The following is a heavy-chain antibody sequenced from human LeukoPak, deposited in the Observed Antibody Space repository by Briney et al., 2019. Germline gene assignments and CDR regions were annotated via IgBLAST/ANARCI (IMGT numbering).Heavy chain of an antibody. J-gene: IGHJ4*02. CDR1: GGSISSGGYY. CDR3: ARAVSLGTIFGVVISPYYFDY. D-gene: IGHD3-3*01. CDR2: IYYSGST. V-gene: IGHV4-31*03. Sequence: SETLSLTCTVSGGSISSGGYYWSWIRQHPGKGLEWIGYIYYSGSTYYNPSLKSRVTISVDTSKNQFSLKLSSVTAADTAVYYCARAVSLGTIFGVVISPYYFDYWGQGTLVTVSS.